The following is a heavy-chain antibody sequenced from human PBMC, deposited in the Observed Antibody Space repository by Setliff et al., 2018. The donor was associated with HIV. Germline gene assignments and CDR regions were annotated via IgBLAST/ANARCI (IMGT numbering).Heavy chain of an antibody. CDR1: GGSISSGDYY. Sequence: SETLSLTCAVSGGSISSGDYYWGWIRQPPGKGLQWIGHIYHSGSTNYNPSLKSRAAISVDRSKRHFFLKLRSVTAADTAVYYCARQWAERVMDVWGNGTTVTVSS. CDR2: IYHSGST. V-gene: IGHV4-39*01. J-gene: IGHJ6*03. D-gene: IGHD1-26*01. CDR3: ARQWAERVMDV.